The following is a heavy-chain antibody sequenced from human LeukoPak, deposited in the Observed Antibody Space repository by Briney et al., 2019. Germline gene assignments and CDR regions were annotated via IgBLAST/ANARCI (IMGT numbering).Heavy chain of an antibody. D-gene: IGHD3-16*01. CDR2: IIPIFGTA. Sequence: SVKVSCEASGGTFSSYAISWVRQAPGQGLEWMGRIIPIFGTANYAQKFQGRVTITTDESTTTAYMELSSLRSEDTAVYYCARGGRKQNWFDPWGQGTLVTVSS. CDR3: ARGGRKQNWFDP. V-gene: IGHV1-69*05. CDR1: GGTFSSYA. J-gene: IGHJ5*02.